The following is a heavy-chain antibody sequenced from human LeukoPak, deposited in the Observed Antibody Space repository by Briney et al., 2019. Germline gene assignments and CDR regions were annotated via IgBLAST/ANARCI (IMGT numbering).Heavy chain of an antibody. CDR2: FDPEDVET. V-gene: IGHV1-24*01. CDR3: ATDFYRGRQFDY. CDR1: GNTFTDLS. J-gene: IGHJ4*02. D-gene: IGHD2/OR15-2a*01. Sequence: GASVKVSCKVSGNTFTDLSMNWVRQAPGKGLEWMGGFDPEDVETIYAQKFQGRVTMTEDTSTATAYMDLSSLRPDDTAVYYCATDFYRGRQFDYWGQGTLVTVYS.